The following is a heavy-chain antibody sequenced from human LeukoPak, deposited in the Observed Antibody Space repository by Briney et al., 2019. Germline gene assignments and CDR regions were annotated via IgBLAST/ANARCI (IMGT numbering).Heavy chain of an antibody. D-gene: IGHD2-8*01. V-gene: IGHV3-15*01. CDR2: IKRKTDGGTT. CDR1: GFTFSNAW. J-gene: IGHJ4*02. CDR3: TTWGALID. Sequence: PGGSLRLSCGASGFTFSNAWMSWVRQAPGKGLEWVSRIKRKTDGGTTDYAAPVKGRFTISRDDSKNTLYLQMNSLKTEDTAVYYCTTWGALIDWGQGTLVTVSS.